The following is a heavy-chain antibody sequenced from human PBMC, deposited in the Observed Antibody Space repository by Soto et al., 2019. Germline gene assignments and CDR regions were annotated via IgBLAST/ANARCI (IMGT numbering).Heavy chain of an antibody. CDR2: VYYGGST. CDR1: GGSISSSSDY. CDR3: AGGDYYHSSGYYFYYYTMDV. Sequence: SETQSLTYTVSGGSISSSSDYWGWIRRPPGKGLEWIGNVYYGGSTYYNPSLKSRVTISVETSKSQFSLKLSSVTAADTAVYYCAGGDYYHSSGYYFYYYTMDVWGQGTTVTVSS. J-gene: IGHJ6*02. V-gene: IGHV4-39*01. D-gene: IGHD3-22*01.